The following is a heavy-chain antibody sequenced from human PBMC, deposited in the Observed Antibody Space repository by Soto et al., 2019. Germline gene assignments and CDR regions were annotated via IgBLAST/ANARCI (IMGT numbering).Heavy chain of an antibody. CDR2: IGIGSSTK. J-gene: IGHJ4*01. CDR3: ARSAYYTKYHFDY. Sequence: PGGSLRLSCAASGFTFRNYGMNWVRQAPGKGLEWVSYIGIGSSTKYYADSVKGRFTISRDNAKNTLYLQMNSLRAEDTAVYYCARSAYYTKYHFDYWGQGTLVTVSS. V-gene: IGHV3-48*01. D-gene: IGHD3-3*01. CDR1: GFTFRNYG.